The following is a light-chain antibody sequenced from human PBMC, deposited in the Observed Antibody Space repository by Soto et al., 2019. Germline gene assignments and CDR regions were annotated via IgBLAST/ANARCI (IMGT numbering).Light chain of an antibody. CDR3: GAWDNSLSAFV. Sequence: QSVLTQPPSVSGSPGQSVTISCTGTSSDLGSYNRVSWYQQPPGTAPKLMIYEVSNRPSGVPDRFSGSKSGKTASLTISGLQAEDEADYYCGAWDNSLSAFVFGTGTKVTVL. V-gene: IGLV2-18*02. CDR2: EVS. CDR1: SSDLGSYNR. J-gene: IGLJ1*01.